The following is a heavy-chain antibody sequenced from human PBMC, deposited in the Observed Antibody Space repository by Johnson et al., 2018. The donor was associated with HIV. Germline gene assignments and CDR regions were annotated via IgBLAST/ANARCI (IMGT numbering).Heavy chain of an antibody. V-gene: IGHV3-15*01. CDR3: TTITRSYYYDSSGHLYDAFDI. D-gene: IGHD3-22*01. J-gene: IGHJ3*02. CDR1: GFTFGDYA. CDR2: IKSRTDDGTT. Sequence: EVQLVESGGGLVQPGGSLRLSCTASGFTFGDYAMSWFRQAPGKGLEWVAHIKSRTDDGTTNYAAPLKGRFTISRDDSKNMLHLQMNSLKTEDTAIYYCTTITRSYYYDSSGHLYDAFDIWGQGTMVTVAS.